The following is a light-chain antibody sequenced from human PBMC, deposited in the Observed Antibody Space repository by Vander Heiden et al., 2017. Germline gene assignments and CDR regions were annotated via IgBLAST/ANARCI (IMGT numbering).Light chain of an antibody. CDR3: QQSKTYRT. Sequence: DIQMTQSPSTLSASVGDRVTITCRASQTIDNWLAWYQQKAGQAPKLLIYKASTLKSGVPSRFSGSGSGTDFTLTICSLQPDDVATYYCQQSKTYRTFGQGTKVEVK. J-gene: IGKJ1*01. CDR2: KAS. V-gene: IGKV1-5*03. CDR1: QTIDNW.